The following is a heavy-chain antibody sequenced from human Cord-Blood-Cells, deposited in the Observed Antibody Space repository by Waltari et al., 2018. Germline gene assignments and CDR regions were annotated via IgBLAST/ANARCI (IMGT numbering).Heavy chain of an antibody. V-gene: IGHV4-39*01. CDR1: GGSISSSSYY. Sequence: QLQLQESGQGLVKPSETLSLTCTVSGGSISSSSYYWGWIRQPPGKGLEWIGSIYYSGSTYYNPSLKSRVTISVDTSKNQFSLKLSSVTAADTAVYYCARRLSTGYFDYWGQGTLVTVSS. CDR2: IYYSGST. J-gene: IGHJ4*02. D-gene: IGHD1-1*01. CDR3: ARRLSTGYFDY.